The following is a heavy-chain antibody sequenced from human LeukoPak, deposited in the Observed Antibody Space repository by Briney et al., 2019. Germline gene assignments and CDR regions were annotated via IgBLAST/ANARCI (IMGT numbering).Heavy chain of an antibody. CDR1: GGSISSSSYY. V-gene: IGHV4-39*07. CDR2: IYYSGST. CDR3: ARSYYYESSAYFDY. J-gene: IGHJ4*02. Sequence: SETLSLTCTVSGGSISSSSYYWGWIRQPPGKGLEWIGSIYYSGSTNYNPSLKSRVTISVDTSKNQFSLKLSSVTAADTAVYYCARSYYYESSAYFDYWGQGTLVTVSS. D-gene: IGHD3-22*01.